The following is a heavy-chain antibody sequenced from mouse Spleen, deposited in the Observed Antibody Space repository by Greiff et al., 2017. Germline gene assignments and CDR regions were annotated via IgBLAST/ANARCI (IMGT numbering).Heavy chain of an antibody. CDR1: GFSLTSYG. CDR2: IWSGEST. V-gene: IGHV2-2*01. J-gene: IGHJ4*01. Sequence: QVQLKESGPGLVQPSQSLSITCTVSGFSLTSYGVHWVRQCPGKGLEWLGVIWSGESTDYNAAIINRLSISKDNSKSHVFFQMNSLHADDTAIYYGTRKGGREGMDYWGQGTSVTVSS. D-gene: IGHD3-3*01. CDR3: TRKGGREGMDY.